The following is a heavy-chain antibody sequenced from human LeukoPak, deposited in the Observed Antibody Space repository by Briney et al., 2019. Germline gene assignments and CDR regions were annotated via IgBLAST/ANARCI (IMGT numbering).Heavy chain of an antibody. CDR3: ARVIVVVVAADY. J-gene: IGHJ4*02. D-gene: IGHD2-15*01. V-gene: IGHV4-30-2*04. CDR2: ISHSGTT. Sequence: ISHSGTTSYRSSLKSRVTISIDTSKNQFSLKLISVTAADTAVYYCARVIVVVVAADYWGQGTLVTVSS.